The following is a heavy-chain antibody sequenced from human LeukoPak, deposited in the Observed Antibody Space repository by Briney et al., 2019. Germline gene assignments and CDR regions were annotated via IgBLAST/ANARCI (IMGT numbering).Heavy chain of an antibody. J-gene: IGHJ3*02. CDR1: GFTFSDNG. CDR2: TLYDASIK. D-gene: IGHD4-17*01. V-gene: IGHV3-30*02. Sequence: GGSLRLSCTASGFTFSDNGMHWVRQAPGKGLEWVAFTLYDASIKHYADSVKGRFTISRDNSKNTLYLQMNSLRAEDTAVYYCGKDPNGDYVGAFDMWGQGTMVTVSP. CDR3: GKDPNGDYVGAFDM.